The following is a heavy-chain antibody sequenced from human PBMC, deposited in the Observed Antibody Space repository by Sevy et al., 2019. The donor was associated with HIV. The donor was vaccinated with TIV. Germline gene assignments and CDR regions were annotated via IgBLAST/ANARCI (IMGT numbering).Heavy chain of an antibody. V-gene: IGHV3-23*01. D-gene: IGHD2-8*01. CDR2: FSFGCGRI. J-gene: IGHJ4*02. CDR1: GFTFSKYS. CDR3: AREGCTKPHDY. Sequence: GGSLRLSCEASGFTFSKYSMSWVRQAPGKGLEWVSTFSFGCGRINYADSVKGRFTISRDDSKNMLYLQMNSLRAEDTAVYYCAREGCTKPHDYWGQGTLVTVSS.